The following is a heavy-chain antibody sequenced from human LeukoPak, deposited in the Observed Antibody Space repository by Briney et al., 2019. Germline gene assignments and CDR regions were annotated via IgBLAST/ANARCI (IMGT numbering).Heavy chain of an antibody. Sequence: WGPLSPPSHAPGGPFTSYYWNGTRKPPGKALEGIGYIYYTGSTNSNPSLKSRLTISVDTSKNQFSLQLGSVTAADTAIYYCSSSYFYDGNRYFDYWGQGALVTVSS. CDR1: GGPFTSYY. V-gene: IGHV4-59*08. D-gene: IGHD3-22*01. CDR3: SSSYFYDGNRYFDY. J-gene: IGHJ4*02. CDR2: IYYTGST.